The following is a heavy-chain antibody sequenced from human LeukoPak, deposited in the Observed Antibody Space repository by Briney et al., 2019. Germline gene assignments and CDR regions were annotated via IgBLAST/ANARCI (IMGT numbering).Heavy chain of an antibody. CDR1: GYTFTGYY. CDR2: INPNSGGT. J-gene: IGHJ6*02. V-gene: IGHV1-2*02. D-gene: IGHD6-13*01. CDR3: ARNSAAADHYAYYYYGMDV. Sequence: AASVKVSCKASGYTFTGYYMHWVRQAPGQGLEWMGWINPNSGGTNYAQKFQGRATMTRDTSISTAHMELSRLRSDDTAVYYCARNSAAADHYAYYYYGMDVWGQGTTVTVSS.